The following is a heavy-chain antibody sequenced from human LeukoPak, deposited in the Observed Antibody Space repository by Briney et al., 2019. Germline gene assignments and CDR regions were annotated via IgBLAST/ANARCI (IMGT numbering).Heavy chain of an antibody. J-gene: IGHJ4*02. CDR3: ARSRAAVAGTMDY. D-gene: IGHD6-19*01. CDR1: GGSISSYY. CDR2: IYTSGST. V-gene: IGHV4-4*07. Sequence: SETLSLTCTVSGGSISSYYWSWIRRPAGKGLEWIGRIYTSGSTNYNPSLKSRVTMSVDTSKNQLSLKLSSVTAADTAVYYCARSRAAVAGTMDYWGQGTLVTVSS.